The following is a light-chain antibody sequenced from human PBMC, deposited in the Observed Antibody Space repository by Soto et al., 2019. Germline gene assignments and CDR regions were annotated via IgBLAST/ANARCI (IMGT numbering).Light chain of an antibody. CDR1: QGISSN. V-gene: IGKV1-8*01. J-gene: IGKJ5*01. CDR3: QQYYSYPGVT. Sequence: AIRMTQSPSSFSASPGDRVTITCRASQGISSNLAWYQQKPGKAPKLLIYAASTLQSGVPSRFSGSGSGTDFTLTISCLQSEDFATYYCQQYYSYPGVTFGQGTRLEIK. CDR2: AAS.